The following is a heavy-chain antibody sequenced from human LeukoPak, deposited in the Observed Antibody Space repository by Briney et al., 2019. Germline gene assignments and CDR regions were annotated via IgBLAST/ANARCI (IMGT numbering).Heavy chain of an antibody. CDR2: IYYSGST. D-gene: IGHD5-12*01. V-gene: IGHV4-39*01. Sequence: SETLSLTCTVSGGSISSSSYCWGWIRQPPGKGLEWTGSIYYSGSTYYNPSLKSRVTISVDTSKNQFSLKLSSVTAAATAVYYCASLEWLRHIWSWEVGSRFDYWGQGTLVTVSS. J-gene: IGHJ4*02. CDR3: ASLEWLRHIWSWEVGSRFDY. CDR1: GGSISSSSYC.